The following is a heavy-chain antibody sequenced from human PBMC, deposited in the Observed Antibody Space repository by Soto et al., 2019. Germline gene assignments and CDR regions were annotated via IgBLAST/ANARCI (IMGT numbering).Heavy chain of an antibody. V-gene: IGHV4-39*01. CDR3: ARHALGYGELSPAVKEADY. D-gene: IGHD4-17*01. CDR2: IYYSGST. CDR1: GGSISSSSYY. Sequence: QLQLQESGPGLVKPSETLSLTCTVSGGSISSSSYYWGWIRQPPGKGLGGIGSIYYSGSTYYNPSLKSRVTISVDTSKNQFSLKLSSVTAADTAVYYCARHALGYGELSPAVKEADYWGQGTLVTVSS. J-gene: IGHJ4*02.